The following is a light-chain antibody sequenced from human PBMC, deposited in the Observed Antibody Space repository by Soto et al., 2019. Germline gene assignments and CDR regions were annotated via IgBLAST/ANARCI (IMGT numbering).Light chain of an antibody. CDR3: QQFFT. J-gene: IGKJ1*01. V-gene: IGKV3-11*01. Sequence: EIVLAQSPATLSLSPGERATLSCRASQSLSTYLAWYQQRPGQAPRLLIYDAFNRATGIPARFSGSGSGTDFTLTISSLEPEDFAVYYCQQFFTFGQGTKVDI. CDR2: DAF. CDR1: QSLSTY.